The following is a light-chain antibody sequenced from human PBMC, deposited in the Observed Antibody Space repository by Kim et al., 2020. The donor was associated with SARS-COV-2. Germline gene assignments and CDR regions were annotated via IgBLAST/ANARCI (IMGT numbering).Light chain of an antibody. CDR3: QQYGDYWS. J-gene: IGKJ1*01. V-gene: IGKV1-5*03. Sequence: DIQMTQSPSTLSAYVGDRVSITCRASQSVESWLAWYQQKPGSAPKLLIYRASTLQSGVPSRFSGSRSGTEFTLTISSLQPDDFATYYCQQYGDYWSFGQGTKVDIK. CDR1: QSVESW. CDR2: RAS.